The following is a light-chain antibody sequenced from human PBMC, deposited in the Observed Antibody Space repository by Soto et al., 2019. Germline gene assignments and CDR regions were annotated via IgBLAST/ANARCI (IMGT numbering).Light chain of an antibody. CDR2: DAS. CDR3: LRYNAFSQT. J-gene: IGKJ1*01. V-gene: IGKV1-5*01. CDR1: QSMNDW. Sequence: DIQMTQSPSTLSASVGDRVTITCRASQSMNDWLAWYQQKPEKPPKVLIYDASSLQSGVPSRFSGSGSGTEFTLTIRSLQHDDVATYYCLRYNAFSQTFGQGTKVEI.